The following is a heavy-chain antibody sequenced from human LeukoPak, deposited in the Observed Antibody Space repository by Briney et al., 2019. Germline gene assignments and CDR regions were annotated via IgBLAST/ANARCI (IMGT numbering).Heavy chain of an antibody. CDR2: ISYDGSNK. CDR3: ARGVGAGSFVDY. J-gene: IGHJ4*02. D-gene: IGHD1-26*01. CDR1: GFTFSSYA. Sequence: GGSLRLSCAASGFTFSSYAMHWVRQAPGKGLEWVAVISYDGSNKYYADSVKGRFTISRDNSKNTLYLQMNSLRAEDTAVYYCARGVGAGSFVDYWGQGTLVTVSS. V-gene: IGHV3-30-3*01.